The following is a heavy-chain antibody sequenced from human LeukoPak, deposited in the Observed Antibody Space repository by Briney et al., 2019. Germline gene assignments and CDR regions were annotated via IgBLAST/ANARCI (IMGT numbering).Heavy chain of an antibody. D-gene: IGHD2-15*01. J-gene: IGHJ4*02. Sequence: PSETLSLTCTVSGGSISSYYWSWIRQPAGKGLEWIGRIYTSGSTNYNPSLKSRVTMSVDTSKNQFSLKLSSVNAADTAVYYCARGFCSGGSCTFDYWGQGTLVTVSS. CDR1: GGSISSYY. CDR3: ARGFCSGGSCTFDY. V-gene: IGHV4-4*07. CDR2: IYTSGST.